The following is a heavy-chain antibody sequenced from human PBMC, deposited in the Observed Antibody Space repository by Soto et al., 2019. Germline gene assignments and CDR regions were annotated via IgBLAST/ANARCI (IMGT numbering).Heavy chain of an antibody. CDR2: INAGNGNT. Sequence: QVQLVQSGAEEKKPGASVKVSCKASGYTFTSYAMHWVRQAPGQRLEWMGWINAGNGNTKYSQKFQGRVTITRDTSANTEYMELSSLRSEDTAVYSCARSIVVVTALDYWGQGTLVTVSS. CDR3: ARSIVVVTALDY. D-gene: IGHD2-21*02. CDR1: GYTFTSYA. J-gene: IGHJ4*02. V-gene: IGHV1-3*05.